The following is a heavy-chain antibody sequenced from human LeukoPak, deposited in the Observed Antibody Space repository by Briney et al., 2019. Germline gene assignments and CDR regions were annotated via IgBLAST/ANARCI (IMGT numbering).Heavy chain of an antibody. CDR2: INHSGST. CDR3: ARAIAVAGPFDY. V-gene: IGHV4-34*01. D-gene: IGHD6-19*01. J-gene: IGHJ4*02. CDR1: GGSFSGYY. Sequence: PSETLSLTCAVYGGSFSGYYWSWIRQPPGEGLEWIGEINHSGSTNYNPSLKSRVTISVDTSKNQFSLKLSSVTAADTAVYYCARAIAVAGPFDYWGQGTLVTVSS.